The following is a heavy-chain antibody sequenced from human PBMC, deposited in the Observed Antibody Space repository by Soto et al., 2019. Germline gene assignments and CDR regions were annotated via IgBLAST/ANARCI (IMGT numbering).Heavy chain of an antibody. CDR3: ARPSSTMIVDC. Sequence: VSGGSISSGDYYWSWIRQPPGKGLEWIGYIYYSGSTYYNPSLKSRVTISVDTSKNQFSLKLSSVTAADTAVYYCARPSSTMIVDCWGQGTLVTVSS. J-gene: IGHJ4*02. D-gene: IGHD3-22*01. CDR2: IYYSGST. V-gene: IGHV4-30-4*01. CDR1: GGSISSGDYY.